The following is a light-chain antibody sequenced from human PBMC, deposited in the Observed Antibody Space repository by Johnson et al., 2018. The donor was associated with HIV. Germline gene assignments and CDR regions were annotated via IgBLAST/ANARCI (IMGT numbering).Light chain of an antibody. CDR3: GTWDSSLSAGRV. V-gene: IGLV1-51*02. CDR2: EDN. J-gene: IGLJ1*01. Sequence: QSVLTQPPSVSAAPGQRVNISCSGNSSNIENYFVSWYQQLPGAAPRLVIYEDNKRPSGIPDRFSGSKSGASVTLGITGLQTGDEADYYCGTWDSSLSAGRVFGTGTKVTVL. CDR1: SSNIENYF.